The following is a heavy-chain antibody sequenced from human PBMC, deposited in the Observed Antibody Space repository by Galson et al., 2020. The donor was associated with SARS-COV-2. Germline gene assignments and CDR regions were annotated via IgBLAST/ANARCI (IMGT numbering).Heavy chain of an antibody. V-gene: IGHV1-8*02. D-gene: IGHD1-1*01. CDR1: EYIFSNND. CDR2: MNPKSGST. J-gene: IGHJ6*02. CDR3: ARDAPLRGTYKNYSFYYGLDV. Sequence: GESLKISCTASEYIFSNNDINWVRQAPGQGLEWLGWMNPKSGSTGYARKLQGRITMTRDTSKTTVYMELSSLRSEDTAVYYCARDAPLRGTYKNYSFYYGLDVWGQGTTVTVSS.